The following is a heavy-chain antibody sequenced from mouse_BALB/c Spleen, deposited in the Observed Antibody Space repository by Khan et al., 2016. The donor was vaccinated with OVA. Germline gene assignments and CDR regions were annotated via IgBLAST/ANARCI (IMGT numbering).Heavy chain of an antibody. CDR3: ARGLGSTFDY. CDR2: ISSGDSI. Sequence: EVELVESGGGLVKPGGSLKLSCAASEFTFSSYTMSWIRQTPEKRLEWVASISSGDSIYYPDSVKGRFTISRDNDGNSLYLQMRSLRSEDTAMYYCARGLGSTFDYGGQGTTLTVSS. J-gene: IGHJ2*01. D-gene: IGHD2-1*01. V-gene: IGHV5-6-5*01. CDR1: EFTFSSYT.